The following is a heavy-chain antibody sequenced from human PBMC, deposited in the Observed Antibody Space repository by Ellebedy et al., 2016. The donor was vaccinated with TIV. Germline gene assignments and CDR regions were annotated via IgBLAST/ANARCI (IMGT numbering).Heavy chain of an antibody. V-gene: IGHV3-23*01. D-gene: IGHD3-22*01. Sequence: GGSLRLSCAASGFTFSIFAMSWVRQAPGKGLEWVSTISASGESTYYAGSVTGRLTISRDNAKNTRYLQMNSLRAEDTAVYYCAKRDSSGYYYARLFDYWGQGTLVTVSS. CDR1: GFTFSIFA. CDR3: AKRDSSGYYYARLFDY. J-gene: IGHJ4*02. CDR2: ISASGEST.